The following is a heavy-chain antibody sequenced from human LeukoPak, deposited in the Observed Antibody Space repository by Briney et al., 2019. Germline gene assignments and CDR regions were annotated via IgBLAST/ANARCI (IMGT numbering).Heavy chain of an antibody. Sequence: KPSETLSLTCAVYGGSFSGYYWSWIRQPPGKGLEWIGEINHSGSTNYNPSLKSRVTISVDTSKNQFSLKLSSVTAADTAVYYCARGVGLVVAATRFDYGGPGTLVTVSS. V-gene: IGHV4-34*01. J-gene: IGHJ4*02. D-gene: IGHD2-15*01. CDR3: ARGVGLVVAATRFDY. CDR2: INHSGST. CDR1: GGSFSGYY.